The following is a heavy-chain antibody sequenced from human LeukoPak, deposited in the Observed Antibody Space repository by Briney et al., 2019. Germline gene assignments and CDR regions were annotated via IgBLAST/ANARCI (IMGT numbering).Heavy chain of an antibody. CDR2: ISSSGSTI. D-gene: IGHD3-22*01. CDR1: GFTFSDYY. V-gene: IGHV3-11*01. CDR3: ARVEFDYYDSSGPRAYYYGIDV. J-gene: IGHJ6*02. Sequence: GGSLRLSCAASGFTFSDYYMSWIRQAPGKGLEWVSYISSSGSTIYYADSVKGRFTISRDNAKNLLYLQMNSLRAEDTAVYYCARVEFDYYDSSGPRAYYYGIDVWGQGTTVTVSS.